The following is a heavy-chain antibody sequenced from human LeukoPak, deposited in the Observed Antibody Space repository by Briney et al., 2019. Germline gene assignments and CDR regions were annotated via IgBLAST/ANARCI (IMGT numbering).Heavy chain of an antibody. D-gene: IGHD2-2*01. Sequence: GGSLRLSCAASGFTFSSYSMNWVRQAPGKGLEWVSYISSSSSTIYYADSVKGRFTISRDNAKNSLYLQMNSLRAEDTAVYYCAAGYCSSTSCYHPDYWGQGTLVTVSS. V-gene: IGHV3-48*01. CDR1: GFTFSSYS. CDR3: AAGYCSSTSCYHPDY. J-gene: IGHJ4*02. CDR2: ISSSSSTI.